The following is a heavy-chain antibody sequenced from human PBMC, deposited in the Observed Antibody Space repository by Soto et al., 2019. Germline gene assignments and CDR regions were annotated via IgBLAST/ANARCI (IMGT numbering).Heavy chain of an antibody. J-gene: IGHJ4*02. CDR2: ISCDGSNQ. Sequence: GGSLRLSCAASGFSFNTYGMYWVRQAPGKGLEWVVAISCDGSNQYHADSVKGRFTISRDNSKSTLYLQMNSLRVEDTAVYYCAKDIVKYTYGACDYWGQGALVTVSS. D-gene: IGHD5-18*01. CDR3: AKDIVKYTYGACDY. V-gene: IGHV3-30*18. CDR1: GFSFNTYG.